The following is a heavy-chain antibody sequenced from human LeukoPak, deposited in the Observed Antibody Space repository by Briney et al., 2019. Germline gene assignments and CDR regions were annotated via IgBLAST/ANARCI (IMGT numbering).Heavy chain of an antibody. J-gene: IGHJ6*04. V-gene: IGHV3-15*01. CDR3: TTVSRYIDYYYYYGMDV. CDR1: GFTFSNAW. Sequence: GGSLRLSCAASGFTFSNAWMSWVRQAPGKGLEWVGRIKSKTDGGTTDYAAPVEGRFTISRDDSKNTLYLQMNSLKTEDTAVYYCTTVSRYIDYYYYYGMDVWGKGTTVTVSS. D-gene: IGHD5-12*01. CDR2: IKSKTDGGTT.